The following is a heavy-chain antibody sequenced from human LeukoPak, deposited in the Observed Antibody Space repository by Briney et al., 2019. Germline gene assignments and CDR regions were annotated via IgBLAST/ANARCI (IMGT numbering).Heavy chain of an antibody. CDR1: GYTFPSYF. CDR3: ARTAARRFDY. D-gene: IGHD6-6*01. V-gene: IGHV1-46*01. CDR2: INPTGGST. Sequence: GASVKVSCKASGYTFPSYFMHWVRQAPGQGLEWMGIINPTGGSTTYPQKFQGRVTMTRDTSTSTVYMELSSLRSDDTAVYYCARTAARRFDYWGQGTLVTVSS. J-gene: IGHJ4*02.